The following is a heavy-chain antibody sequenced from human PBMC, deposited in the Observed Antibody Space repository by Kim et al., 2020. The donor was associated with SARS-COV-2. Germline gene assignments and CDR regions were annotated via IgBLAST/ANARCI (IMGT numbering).Heavy chain of an antibody. D-gene: IGHD2-2*01. CDR3: ARARVSYQLLFSYDFDY. V-gene: IGHV1-8*01. Sequence: KFQGRVTMSRNTSISTAYLGLSSLRSEDTAVYYCARARVSYQLLFSYDFDYWGQGTLVTVSS. J-gene: IGHJ4*02.